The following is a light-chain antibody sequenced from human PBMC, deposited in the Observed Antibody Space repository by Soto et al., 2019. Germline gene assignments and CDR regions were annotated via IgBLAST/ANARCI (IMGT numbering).Light chain of an antibody. Sequence: DIVMTQSPDSLAVSLGERATFNCKSSQSVLYSSNNKNYLAWYQQKPGQPPKLLIYWASTRESGVPDRFSSSGSGTDFTLTISSLQAEDVAVYYCQQYYSLPWTFGQGTKVESK. V-gene: IGKV4-1*01. J-gene: IGKJ1*01. CDR2: WAS. CDR3: QQYYSLPWT. CDR1: QSVLYSSNNKNY.